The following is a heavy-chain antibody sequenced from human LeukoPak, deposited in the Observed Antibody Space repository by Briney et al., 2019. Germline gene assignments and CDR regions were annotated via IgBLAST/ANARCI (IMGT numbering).Heavy chain of an antibody. J-gene: IGHJ4*02. CDR2: IYPGDSDT. Sequence: GESLKISCKGSGYSFTCYWIGWVRQMPGKGLEWMGIIYPGDSDTRYSPSFQGQVTISADKSISTAYLQWSSLKASDTAMYYCARECSGGSCYYGEFYFDYWGQGTLVTVSS. CDR1: GYSFTCYW. CDR3: ARECSGGSCYYGEFYFDY. V-gene: IGHV5-51*01. D-gene: IGHD2-15*01.